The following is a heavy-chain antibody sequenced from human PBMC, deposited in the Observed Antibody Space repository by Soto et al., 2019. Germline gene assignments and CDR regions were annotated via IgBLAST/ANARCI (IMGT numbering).Heavy chain of an antibody. Sequence: QAQLVQSGAEVKKPGASVQVSCKASGYTFSSYDINWVRQAAGQGPEWLGWMNPNSGSTGFAQKFQDRVTMTRDTSISTAYMELSSLRSEDTAVYYCARITRDYSNYLLDYWGQGTLVTVSS. CDR2: MNPNSGST. J-gene: IGHJ4*02. D-gene: IGHD4-4*01. CDR1: GYTFSSYD. V-gene: IGHV1-8*01. CDR3: ARITRDYSNYLLDY.